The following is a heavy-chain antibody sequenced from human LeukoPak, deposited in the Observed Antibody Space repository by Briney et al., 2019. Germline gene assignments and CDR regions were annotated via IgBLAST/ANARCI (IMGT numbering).Heavy chain of an antibody. CDR3: ARASGSYDY. J-gene: IGHJ4*02. CDR1: GFTFSNYG. CDR2: IWYGGSNK. D-gene: IGHD1-26*01. V-gene: IGHV3-33*01. Sequence: GGSLRLSCAASGFTFSNYGMHWVRQTPGKGLEWVAVIWYGGSNKYYADSVKGRFTISRDNSKNTLYLQMNSLRAEDTAVPYCARASGSYDYWGQGTLVTVSS.